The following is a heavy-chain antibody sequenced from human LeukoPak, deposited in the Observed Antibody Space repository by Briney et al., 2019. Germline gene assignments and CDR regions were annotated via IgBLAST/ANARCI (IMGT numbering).Heavy chain of an antibody. V-gene: IGHV1-3*01. CDR3: AREGYCSGGSCYINWFDP. D-gene: IGHD2-15*01. Sequence: ASVKVSCKASGYTFTSYAMHWVRQAPRQRLEWMGWINAGNGNTKYSQKFQGRVTITRDTSASTAYMELSSLRSEDTAVYYCAREGYCSGGSCYINWFDPWGQGTLVTVSS. CDR1: GYTFTSYA. CDR2: INAGNGNT. J-gene: IGHJ5*02.